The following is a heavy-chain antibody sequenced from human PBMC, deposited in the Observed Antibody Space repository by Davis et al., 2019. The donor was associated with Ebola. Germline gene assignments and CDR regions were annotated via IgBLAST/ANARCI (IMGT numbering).Heavy chain of an antibody. D-gene: IGHD2-21*02. Sequence: GESLKISCAASGFTFRSYGMHWVRQAPGKGLEWVAVIWYDGSNKYYAESVKGRFTVSRDNAKNSLYLQMNSLRAEDTAVYYCVRDPALVVTGGGWFFGLWGRGTLVTVSS. CDR1: GFTFRSYG. CDR2: IWYDGSNK. CDR3: VRDPALVVTGGGWFFGL. J-gene: IGHJ2*01. V-gene: IGHV3-33*01.